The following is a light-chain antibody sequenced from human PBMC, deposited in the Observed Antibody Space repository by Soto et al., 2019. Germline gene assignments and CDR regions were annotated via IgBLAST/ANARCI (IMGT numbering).Light chain of an antibody. CDR1: SSDVGSSNL. CDR2: EGS. V-gene: IGLV2-23*01. Sequence: QSVLTQPASVSGSPGQSITISCTGTSSDVGSSNLVSWYQQYPGKAPKLMIYEGSKRPSGVSNRFSGSRSGTTASLTISGLQAEDEADYYCCSYAGSSLVFGGGTKVTVL. J-gene: IGLJ2*01. CDR3: CSYAGSSLV.